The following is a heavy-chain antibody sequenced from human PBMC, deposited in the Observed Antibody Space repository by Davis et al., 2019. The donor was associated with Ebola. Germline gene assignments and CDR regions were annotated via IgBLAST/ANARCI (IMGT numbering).Heavy chain of an antibody. Sequence: GESLKISCAASGFTFGTYWMSWVRQAPGKGLEFVANIKEDGSVKNYVDSVKGRFTISRDNAKNSLFLQMNSLRAEDTAVYYCARDPASSSFDYWGQGALVTVSS. CDR1: GFTFGTYW. V-gene: IGHV3-7*03. D-gene: IGHD6-6*01. CDR2: IKEDGSVK. CDR3: ARDPASSSFDY. J-gene: IGHJ4*02.